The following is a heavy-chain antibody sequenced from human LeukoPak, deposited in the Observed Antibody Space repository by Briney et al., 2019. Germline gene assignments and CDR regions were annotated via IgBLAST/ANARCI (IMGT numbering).Heavy chain of an antibody. J-gene: IGHJ5*02. D-gene: IGHD1-1*01. Sequence: SETLSLTCTVAGDSIRSGYDYWSWIRQHPGKGLEWIGCIYYSGSTYYNPSVKSRVTISIDTSKNLFSLRLTSVTAADTAMYYCARGIRSSVRWFDPWGQGSLLSVSS. CDR3: ARGIRSSVRWFDP. CDR1: GDSIRSGYDY. V-gene: IGHV4-31*03. CDR2: IYYSGST.